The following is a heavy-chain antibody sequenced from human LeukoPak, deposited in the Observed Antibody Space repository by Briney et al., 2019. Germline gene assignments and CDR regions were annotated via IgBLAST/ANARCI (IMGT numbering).Heavy chain of an antibody. CDR2: IYSDDST. V-gene: IGHV3-66*01. CDR3: ATGGDYFYY. CDR1: GFTFSSYA. J-gene: IGHJ4*02. Sequence: PGGSLRLSCAASGFTFSSYAMSWVRQAPGKGLEWVSIIYSDDSTSTADSVKGRFTISRDNSKNMVFLQINSLRAEDTAVYYCATGGDYFYYWGQGALVTVSS.